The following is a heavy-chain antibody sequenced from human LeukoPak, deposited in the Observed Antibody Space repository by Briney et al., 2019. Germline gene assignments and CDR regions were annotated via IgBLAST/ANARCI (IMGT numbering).Heavy chain of an antibody. CDR2: ISDSGSTI. D-gene: IGHD4-17*01. CDR1: GFIFSSHE. J-gene: IGHJ4*02. V-gene: IGHV3-48*03. CDR3: VREGALMTTVTTAFEY. Sequence: GGSLRLSCAASGFIFSSHEMNWVRQAPGKGLEWVSYISDSGSTIHYADSVKSRFTISRDNAKNSLYLQMNSLRAEDTAVYYCVREGALMTTVTTAFEYWGQGILVTVSS.